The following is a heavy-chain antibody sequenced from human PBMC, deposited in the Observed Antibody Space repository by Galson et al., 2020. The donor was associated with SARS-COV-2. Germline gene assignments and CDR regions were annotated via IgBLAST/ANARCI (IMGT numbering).Heavy chain of an antibody. D-gene: IGHD3-10*01. CDR3: ARDSQLRWFGVYYVMDV. CDR1: GGSISSGDYY. CDR2: IYYSGST. Sequence: ETSETLSLTCTVSGGSISSGDYYWSWIRQPPGKGLEWIGYIYYSGSTYYNPSLKSRVTISVDTSKNQFSLKLSSVTAADTAVYYCARDSQLRWFGVYYVMDVWGQGTTVTVSS. V-gene: IGHV4-30-4*01. J-gene: IGHJ6*02.